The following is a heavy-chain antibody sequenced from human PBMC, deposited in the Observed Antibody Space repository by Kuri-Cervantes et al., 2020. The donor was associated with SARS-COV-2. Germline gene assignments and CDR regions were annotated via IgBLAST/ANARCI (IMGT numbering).Heavy chain of an antibody. CDR2: IGPSDSYT. CDR3: ARLPCSSTSCYTRYDYYGMDV. D-gene: IGHD2-2*02. CDR1: GYSFTSYW. V-gene: IGHV5-10-1*01. J-gene: IGHJ6*02. Sequence: KVSCKGSGYSFTSYWISWVRQMPGKGLEWMGRIGPSDSYTNYSPSFQGHVTISADKSISTAYLQWSSLKASDTAMYYCARLPCSSTSCYTRYDYYGMDVWGQGTTVTVSS.